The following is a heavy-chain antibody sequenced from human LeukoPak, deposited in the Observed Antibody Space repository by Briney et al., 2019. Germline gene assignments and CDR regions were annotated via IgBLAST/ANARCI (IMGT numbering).Heavy chain of an antibody. CDR1: GYTFTSYG. V-gene: IGHV1-18*01. CDR2: ISAYNGNT. J-gene: IGHJ3*02. D-gene: IGHD5-18*01. Sequence: ASVKVSCKASGYTFTSYGISWVRQAPGQGLEWMGWISAYNGNTNYAQKLQGRVTMTTDTSTSTAYMELRSLRSDDTAVYYCASSHRVSVGYSYGGDAFDIWGQGTMVTVSS. CDR3: ASSHRVSVGYSYGGDAFDI.